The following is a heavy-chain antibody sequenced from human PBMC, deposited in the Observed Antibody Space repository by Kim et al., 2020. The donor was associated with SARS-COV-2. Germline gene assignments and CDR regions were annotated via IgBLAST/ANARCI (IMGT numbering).Heavy chain of an antibody. D-gene: IGHD1-26*01. J-gene: IGHJ4*02. V-gene: IGHV1-69*13. CDR3: ARVGGRWVFDYYFDY. CDR1: GGTFSSYA. Sequence: SVTVSCKASGGTFSSYAISWVRQAPGQGLEWMGGIIPIFGTANYAQKFQGRVTITADESTSTAYMELSSLRSEDTAVYDCARVGGRWVFDYYFDYWGQGTLDTVSS. CDR2: IIPIFGTA.